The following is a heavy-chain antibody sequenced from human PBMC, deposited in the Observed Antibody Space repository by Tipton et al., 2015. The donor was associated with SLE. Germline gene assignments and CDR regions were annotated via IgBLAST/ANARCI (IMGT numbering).Heavy chain of an antibody. V-gene: IGHV4-31*03. J-gene: IGHJ5*02. D-gene: IGHD4/OR15-4a*01. Sequence: TLSLTCTVSGGSISRIGYYWSWICQHPGKGLEWIGYIYHTGSTYYNPSLESRLTISIDTSKNQFSLRLTSVTVADTAVYYCTRGGRGDGANPFDPWGQGTLVTVSS. CDR1: GGSISRIGYY. CDR2: IYHTGST. CDR3: TRGGRGDGANPFDP.